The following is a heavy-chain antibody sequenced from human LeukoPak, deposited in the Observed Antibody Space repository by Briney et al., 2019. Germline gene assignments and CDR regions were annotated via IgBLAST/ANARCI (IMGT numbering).Heavy chain of an antibody. J-gene: IGHJ3*02. V-gene: IGHV6-1*01. Sequence: SQTLSLTCALSGDSVSSRGVAWNWIRQSPSRGLEWLGRTYYGSKWSNDYAVSVKGRITINPDTSKNQFSLHLNSVTPEDTAVYYCVRGRNSAFDIWGQGTMVTVSS. CDR2: TYYGSKWSN. D-gene: IGHD1-7*01. CDR3: VRGRNSAFDI. CDR1: GDSVSSRGVA.